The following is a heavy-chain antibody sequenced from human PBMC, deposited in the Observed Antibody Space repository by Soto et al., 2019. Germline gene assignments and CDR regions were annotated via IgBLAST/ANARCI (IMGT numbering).Heavy chain of an antibody. J-gene: IGHJ4*02. D-gene: IGHD2-15*01. CDR3: ARGYCSGGNCYYFDS. CDR1: GGSINSYY. V-gene: IGHV4-59*08. Sequence: QVQLQESGPGLVKPSETLSLTCTVSGGSINSYYWNWIRQPPGKGLEWIGYIYDTGSTNYNPSLKSRVTISVDTSKNQFSLRLSSVTAADTALYYCARGYCSGGNCYYFDSWGQGTLVTVSS. CDR2: IYDTGST.